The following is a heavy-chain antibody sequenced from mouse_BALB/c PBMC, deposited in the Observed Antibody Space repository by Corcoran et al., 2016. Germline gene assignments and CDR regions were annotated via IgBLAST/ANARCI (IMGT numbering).Heavy chain of an antibody. D-gene: IGHD2-12*01. CDR1: GYTFSSYW. V-gene: IGHV1-9*01. CDR2: ILPGSGST. J-gene: IGHJ3*01. Sequence: QVQLQQSGAELMKPGASVKISCKATGYTFSSYWIEWVKQRPGHGLEWIGEILPGSGSTNYNEKFKGKATFTADTSSNTAYMQLSSLTSEDSVVYYCARSAYYSPAWFAYWGQGTLVTVSA. CDR3: ARSAYYSPAWFAY.